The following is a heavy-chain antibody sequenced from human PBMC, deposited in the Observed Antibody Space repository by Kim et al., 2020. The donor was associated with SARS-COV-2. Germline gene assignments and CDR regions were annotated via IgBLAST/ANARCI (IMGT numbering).Heavy chain of an antibody. D-gene: IGHD3-10*01. Sequence: SVNGRFTISRDNSKTTLYLQMNSLRAEDTAVYYCARVITMVRGVIGYFDYWGQGTLVTVSS. CDR3: ARVITMVRGVIGYFDY. V-gene: IGHV3-30*07. J-gene: IGHJ4*02.